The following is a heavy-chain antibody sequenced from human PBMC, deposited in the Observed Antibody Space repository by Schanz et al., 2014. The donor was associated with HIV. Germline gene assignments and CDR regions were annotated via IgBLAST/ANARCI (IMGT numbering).Heavy chain of an antibody. J-gene: IGHJ4*02. D-gene: IGHD5-12*01. Sequence: AQLVESGGGVVQPGGSLRLSCAASGFSSSNSVIHWVRQAPGKGLEWVSSISSSSSYTYYADSVKGRFAISRDNAKNSLFLQMNSLRAEDTAVYYCARVPRWLQPHFDYWGQGILVTVSS. V-gene: IGHV3-21*01. CDR1: GFSSSNSV. CDR2: ISSSSSYT. CDR3: ARVPRWLQPHFDY.